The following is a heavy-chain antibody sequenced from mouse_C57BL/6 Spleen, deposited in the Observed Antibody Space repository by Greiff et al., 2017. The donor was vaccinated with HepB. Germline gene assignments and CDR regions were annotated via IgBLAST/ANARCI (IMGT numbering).Heavy chain of an antibody. J-gene: IGHJ2*01. CDR2: IDPSDSYT. V-gene: IGHV1-69*01. CDR3: ALITTVGVDY. D-gene: IGHD1-1*01. CDR1: GYTFTSYW. Sequence: QLQQPGAELVMPGASVKLSCKASGYTFTSYWMHWVKQRPGQGLEWIGEIDPSDSYTNYNQKFKGKSTLTVDKSSSTAYMQLSSLTSEDSAVYYCALITTVGVDYWGQGTTLTVSS.